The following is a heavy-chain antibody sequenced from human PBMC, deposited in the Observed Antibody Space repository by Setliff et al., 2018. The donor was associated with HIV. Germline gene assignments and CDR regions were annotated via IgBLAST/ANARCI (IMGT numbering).Heavy chain of an antibody. D-gene: IGHD2-2*03. V-gene: IGHV3-53*05. CDR1: GFTLSNTY. CDR3: AKDLDIVVVPAAPDAFDI. J-gene: IGHJ3*02. Sequence: PGGSLRLSCAASGFTLSNTYMAWVRQAPGKRPEWVSTLYGSGDTYHADSVKGRFTLSRDTSKNTMYLQMNSLRREDTAVYYCAKDLDIVVVPAAPDAFDIWGQGTMVTASS. CDR2: LYGSGDT.